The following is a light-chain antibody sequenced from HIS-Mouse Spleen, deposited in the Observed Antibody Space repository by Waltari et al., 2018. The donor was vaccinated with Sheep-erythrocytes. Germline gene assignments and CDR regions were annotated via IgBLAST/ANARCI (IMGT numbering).Light chain of an antibody. J-gene: IGLJ1*01. CDR1: KLGDKY. V-gene: IGLV3-1*01. CDR2: QDS. Sequence: SYELTQPPSVSVSPGQTASITCSGDKLGDKYACWYQQKPGQSPVRVIYQDSKRPPGLPERFSGSHSGNTATLTISGTQAMDEADYYCQAWDSSTYVFGTGTKVTVL. CDR3: QAWDSSTYV.